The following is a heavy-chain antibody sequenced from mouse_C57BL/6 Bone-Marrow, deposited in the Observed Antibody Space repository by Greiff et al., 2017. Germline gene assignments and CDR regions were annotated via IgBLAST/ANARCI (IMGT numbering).Heavy chain of an antibody. Sequence: VQGVESGAELVRPGASVKLSCKASGYTFTDYYINWVKQRPGRGLEWIARIYPGSGNTYYNEKFKGKATLTAEKSSSTAYMQLSSLTSEDSAVYFCARGWAFDYWGQGTTLTVSS. D-gene: IGHD1-1*02. V-gene: IGHV1-76*01. CDR1: GYTFTDYY. CDR3: ARGWAFDY. CDR2: IYPGSGNT. J-gene: IGHJ2*01.